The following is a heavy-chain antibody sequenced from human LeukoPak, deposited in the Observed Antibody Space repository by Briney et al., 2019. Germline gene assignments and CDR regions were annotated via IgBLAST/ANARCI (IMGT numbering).Heavy chain of an antibody. CDR1: GGSISSYY. CDR2: IYYSGST. D-gene: IGHD1-26*01. CDR3: ASGLGATDAFDI. Sequence: SETLSLTCTVSGGSISSYYWSWIRQPPGKGLEWIGYIYYSGSTNYNPSLKSRVTISVDTSKNQFSLKLSSVTAADTAVYYRASGLGATDAFDIWGQGTMVTVSS. V-gene: IGHV4-59*01. J-gene: IGHJ3*02.